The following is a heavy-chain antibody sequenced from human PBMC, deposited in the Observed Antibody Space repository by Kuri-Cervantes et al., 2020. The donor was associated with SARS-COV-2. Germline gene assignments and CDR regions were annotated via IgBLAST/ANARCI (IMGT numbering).Heavy chain of an antibody. Sequence: LSLTCAASGFTSSGHWIHWVRQAPGKGLVWVSRINPDGSYTNNADSVKGRFTLSRDNAKNMLFLQVNSLRAEDTAVYYCVRDGDHWNFDYWGQGTLVTVSS. CDR1: GFTSSGHW. J-gene: IGHJ4*02. D-gene: IGHD1-1*01. CDR3: VRDGDHWNFDY. V-gene: IGHV3-74*01. CDR2: INPDGSYT.